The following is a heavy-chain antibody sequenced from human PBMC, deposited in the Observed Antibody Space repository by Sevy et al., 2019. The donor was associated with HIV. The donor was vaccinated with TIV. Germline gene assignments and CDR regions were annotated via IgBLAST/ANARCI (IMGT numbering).Heavy chain of an antibody. D-gene: IGHD3-22*01. CDR3: AREDYYDSSGYYNYFDY. V-gene: IGHV3-30-3*01. J-gene: IGHJ4*02. CDR1: RFTFSSYA. CDR2: ISYDGSNT. Sequence: GGSLRLSCAASRFTFSSYAMHWVRQAPGKGLEWVAVISYDGSNTYYADSVEGRFTISRDNSKNTLYLQMNSLRPEDTAVYYCAREDYYDSSGYYNYFDYWGQGTLVTVSS.